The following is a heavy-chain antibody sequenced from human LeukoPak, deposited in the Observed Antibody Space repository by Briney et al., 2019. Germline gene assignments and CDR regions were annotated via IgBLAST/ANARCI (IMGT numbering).Heavy chain of an antibody. CDR2: IYHSGST. D-gene: IGHD3-10*01. V-gene: IGHV4-38-2*02. J-gene: IGHJ4*02. CDR3: VGSGSYPLGY. Sequence: SETLSPTCTVSGYSISSGYYWGWIRQPPGKGLEWIGSIYHSGSTYYNPSLKSRVTISVDTSKNQFSLKLSSVTAADTAVYYYVGSGSYPLGYWGQGTLVTVSS. CDR1: GYSISSGYY.